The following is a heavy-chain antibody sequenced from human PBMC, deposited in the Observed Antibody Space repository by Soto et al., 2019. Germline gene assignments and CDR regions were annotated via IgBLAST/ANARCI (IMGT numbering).Heavy chain of an antibody. J-gene: IGHJ4*02. CDR3: ARDGCSGGSCQTPY. CDR1: GYTFSSYA. Sequence: SVKVSCKASGYTFSSYAISWVRQAPGQGLEWMGGIIPIFGTANYAQKFQGRVTITADESTSTAYMELSSLRSEDTAVYYCARDGCSGGSCQTPYWGQGTLVTVSS. CDR2: IIPIFGTA. V-gene: IGHV1-69*13. D-gene: IGHD2-15*01.